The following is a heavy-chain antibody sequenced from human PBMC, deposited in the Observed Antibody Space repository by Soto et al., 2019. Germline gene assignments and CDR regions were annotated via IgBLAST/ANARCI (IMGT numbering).Heavy chain of an antibody. CDR3: ARWVGGSMFDNSGKYDS. J-gene: IGHJ5*01. CDR2: IAYDGSKT. CDR1: GFTFSSNG. D-gene: IGHD3-22*01. Sequence: QVQLVESGGGVVQPGRSLRLTCAASGFTFSSNGMHWVRQPPGKGLEWVALIAYDGSKTYYGDSVRGRFTISRDNSENTLFLQMNSLRAEETAVYYCARWVGGSMFDNSGKYDSWGQGTLVTVSS. V-gene: IGHV3-30*03.